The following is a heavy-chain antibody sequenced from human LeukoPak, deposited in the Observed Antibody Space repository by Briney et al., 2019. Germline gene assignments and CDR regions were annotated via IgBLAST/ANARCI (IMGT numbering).Heavy chain of an antibody. CDR2: FSDSAGGT. D-gene: IGHD2-2*02. CDR3: ARDREGVVPAAIPSPDNWFDP. V-gene: IGHV3-23*01. J-gene: IGHJ5*02. CDR1: GFTFSSYA. Sequence: GGSLRLSCAASGFTFSSYAMSWVRQAPGKGLEWVSLFSDSAGGTYYADSVKGRFTISRDNAKNSLYLQMNSLRAEDTAVYYCARDREGVVPAAIPSPDNWFDPWGQGTLVTVSS.